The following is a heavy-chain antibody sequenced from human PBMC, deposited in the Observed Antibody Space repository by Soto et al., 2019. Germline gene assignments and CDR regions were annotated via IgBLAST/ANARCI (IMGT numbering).Heavy chain of an antibody. V-gene: IGHV4-4*02. D-gene: IGHD6-19*01. CDR2: ISHIGSV. Sequence: QVLLQESGPGLVQPSGTLSLSCAVSGVSISSNYYWGWVRQSPGQGLEWLGDISHIGSVNYSPSLMSRVTISMDRSEKQFSLKLNSVAAADAAVYYGVRRFGWYAIDYWGQGTLVIVSS. CDR3: VRRFGWYAIDY. CDR1: GVSISSNYY. J-gene: IGHJ4*02.